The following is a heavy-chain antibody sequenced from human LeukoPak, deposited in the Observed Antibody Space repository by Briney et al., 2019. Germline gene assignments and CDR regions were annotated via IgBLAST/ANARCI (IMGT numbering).Heavy chain of an antibody. J-gene: IGHJ4*02. CDR2: IKHGGSEK. Sequence: GGTLRLSCAVSGLTFSGQWMNWVRHAPGQGLEWVANIKHGGSEKYYVDSVKGRFTISREDAKSSLSLQMNSVRAEDTAVYYCAYSNNLNYWGQGTLVTVSS. V-gene: IGHV3-7*01. D-gene: IGHD6-13*01. CDR1: GLTFSGQW. CDR3: AYSNNLNY.